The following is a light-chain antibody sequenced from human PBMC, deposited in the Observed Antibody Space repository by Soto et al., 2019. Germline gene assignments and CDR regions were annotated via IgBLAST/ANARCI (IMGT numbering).Light chain of an antibody. V-gene: IGKV1D-12*01. J-gene: IGKJ5*01. CDR3: QQTDTLPST. CDR1: QVMSSW. CDR2: AAS. Sequence: IQITQSPSSVSAAVVERVTITCRASQVMSSWLAWYQQKPGKAPKLLIFAASTLQSGVPSRFSGSGSRTDFTLTITSLQPEDIGTYYCQQTDTLPSTFGQGTRLEIK.